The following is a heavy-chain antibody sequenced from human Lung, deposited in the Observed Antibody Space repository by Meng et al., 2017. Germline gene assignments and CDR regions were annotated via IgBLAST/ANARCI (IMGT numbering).Heavy chain of an antibody. CDR3: GRDQGRELINH. V-gene: IGHV4-39*07. CDR2: VYHRGDT. CDR1: GGSISSSSYY. Sequence: QLQLQESGPGLVKPSETLSLTCTVSGGSISSSSYYWGWIRQPPGKGLEWIGEVYHRGDTNYNPSLKSRVVISVDKSKNQFSLNLSSVTAADTAVYYCGRDQGRELINHWGQGTLVTVSS. D-gene: IGHD1-7*01. J-gene: IGHJ4*02.